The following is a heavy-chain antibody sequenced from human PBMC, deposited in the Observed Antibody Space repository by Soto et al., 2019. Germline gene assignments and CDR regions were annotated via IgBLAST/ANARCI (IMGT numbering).Heavy chain of an antibody. CDR1: DFALNSLA. J-gene: IGHJ4*02. Sequence: GGSLRRSXEASDFALNSLAMTWVRQAPGKGLEWVSSFPDGGSDPSYADSVKGRFTISRDNSRKTLYLQMNSHRADDTAIYYCSFGGGLLSSGWYKYYFDYWGQGALVTVSS. D-gene: IGHD6-19*01. CDR3: SFGGGLLSSGWYKYYFDY. V-gene: IGHV3-23*01. CDR2: FPDGGSDP.